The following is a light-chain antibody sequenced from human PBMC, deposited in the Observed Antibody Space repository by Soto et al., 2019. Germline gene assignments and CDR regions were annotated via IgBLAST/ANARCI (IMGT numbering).Light chain of an antibody. CDR1: QSVLFSSNNKNY. V-gene: IGKV4-1*01. CDR3: QQYSSTLHT. J-gene: IGKJ4*01. CDR2: WAS. Sequence: DIVMTQSPDSLAVFLGERATINCKSSQSVLFSSNNKNYLAWYQQTPGQPPKLLTYWASTPEVGVPDRFSGSGCGTDFTLTISSVQADDVAVYDCQQYSSTLHTFGGGTKVESK.